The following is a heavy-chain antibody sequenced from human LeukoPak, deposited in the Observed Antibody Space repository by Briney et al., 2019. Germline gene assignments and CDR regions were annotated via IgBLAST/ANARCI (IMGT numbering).Heavy chain of an antibody. D-gene: IGHD6-13*01. CDR1: GFTFSQYS. Sequence: HPGGSLRLSCAASGFTFSQYSMNWVRQAPGKGLEWVANIRQDGDTKYYVDSVKGRFTISRDNAMSSLYLQMNSLRAEDTAIYYCARSLPYGTTWYGRSDFWGQGTLVTVSS. CDR2: IRQDGDTK. J-gene: IGHJ4*02. CDR3: ARSLPYGTTWYGRSDF. V-gene: IGHV3-7*03.